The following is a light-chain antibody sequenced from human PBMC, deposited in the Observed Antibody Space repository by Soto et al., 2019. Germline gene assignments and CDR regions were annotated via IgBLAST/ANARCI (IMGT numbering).Light chain of an antibody. CDR2: DAS. CDR1: QSISSW. J-gene: IGKJ1*01. Sequence: DIQMTHNHSTLSATAGDRVKITWRASQSISSWLAWYQHKPGKAPKLLIYDASNLDSGVPSSFSGSGAWTEFSLTISNLQPDDCATYYYQQYNSYSWTFGQGTKVDIK. CDR3: QQYNSYSWT. V-gene: IGKV1-5*01.